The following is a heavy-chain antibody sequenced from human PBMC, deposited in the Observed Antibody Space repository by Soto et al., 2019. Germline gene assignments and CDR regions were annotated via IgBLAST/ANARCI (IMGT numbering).Heavy chain of an antibody. CDR2: INHSGST. J-gene: IGHJ3*02. V-gene: IGHV4-34*01. CDR3: ASRLSGHAFDI. CDR1: GGSFSGYY. D-gene: IGHD3-10*01. Sequence: SETLSLTCAVYGGSFSGYYWSWIRQPPGKGLEWIGEINHSGSTNYNPSLKSRVTISVDTSKNQFSLKLSSVTAADTAVYYCASRLSGHAFDIWGQGTMVTVSS.